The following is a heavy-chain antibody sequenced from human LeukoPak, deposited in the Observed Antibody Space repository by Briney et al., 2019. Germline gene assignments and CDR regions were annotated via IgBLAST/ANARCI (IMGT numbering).Heavy chain of an antibody. V-gene: IGHV3-23*01. J-gene: IGHJ3*02. CDR1: GFTFTNYG. CDR2: ISVNDNGK. CDR3: AKGFRESSSSSLYSAFDI. Sequence: GGSLRLSCAASGFTFTNYGVTWVRQAPGKGLVWVSTISVNDNGKYYADSVKGRFTISRDNSKNILYLQMDSLRADDTAIYFCAKGFRESSSSSLYSAFDIWGQGTMVTVSS. D-gene: IGHD6-13*01.